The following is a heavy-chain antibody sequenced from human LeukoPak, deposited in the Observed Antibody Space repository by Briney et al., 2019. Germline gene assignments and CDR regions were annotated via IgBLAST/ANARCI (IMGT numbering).Heavy chain of an antibody. CDR1: GGTFSSYA. CDR2: IIPISGTA. Sequence: ASVKVSCKASGGTFSSYAISWVRQAPGQGLEWMGRIIPISGTANYAQKFQGRVTITTDESTSTAYMELSSLRSEDTAVYYCASSHYYDSSGYYLAYYFDYWGQGTLVTVSS. V-gene: IGHV1-69*05. CDR3: ASSHYYDSSGYYLAYYFDY. J-gene: IGHJ4*02. D-gene: IGHD3-22*01.